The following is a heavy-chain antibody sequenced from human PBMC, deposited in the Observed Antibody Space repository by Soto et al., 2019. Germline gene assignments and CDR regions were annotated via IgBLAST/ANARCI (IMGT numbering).Heavy chain of an antibody. CDR3: ARDGSGSTHQFDY. Sequence: QVQLGESGGGVGQPGWSLSLSCAASGFTFSTYGMHWGRQAPGKGLEWVAVIWYDGSNKYYADSVKGRFTISRDNAKNTLYLQMNSLRAEDTAVYYCARDGSGSTHQFDYWGQGTLVTVSS. V-gene: IGHV3-33*01. CDR1: GFTFSTYG. J-gene: IGHJ4*02. CDR2: IWYDGSNK. D-gene: IGHD1-26*01.